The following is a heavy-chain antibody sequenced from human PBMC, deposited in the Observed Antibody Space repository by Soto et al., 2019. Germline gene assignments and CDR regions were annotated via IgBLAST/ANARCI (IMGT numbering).Heavy chain of an antibody. CDR1: GFTFSSYA. V-gene: IGHV3-23*01. CDR3: AKTYCGGDCYSPPFDY. J-gene: IGHJ4*02. CDR2: ISGSGGST. Sequence: SCAASGFTFSSYAMSWVRQAPGKGLEWVSAISGSGGSTYYADSVKGRFTISRDNSKNTLYLQMNSLRAEDTAVYYCAKTYCGGDCYSPPFDYWGQGTLVTVSS. D-gene: IGHD2-21*02.